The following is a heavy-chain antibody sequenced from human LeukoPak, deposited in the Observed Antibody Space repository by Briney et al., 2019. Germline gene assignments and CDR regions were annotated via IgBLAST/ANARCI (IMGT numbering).Heavy chain of an antibody. CDR1: GGSFSGYY. D-gene: IGHD2-15*01. V-gene: IGHV4-34*01. J-gene: IGHJ4*02. Sequence: SETLSLTCAVYGGSFSGYYWSWIRQPPGKGLEWIGEINHSGSTNYNPSLKSRVTISVDTSKNQFSLKLSSVTAADTAVYYCARGATGCWGSGGSCYPSDYWGQGTLVTVSS. CDR2: INHSGST. CDR3: ARGATGCWGSGGSCYPSDY.